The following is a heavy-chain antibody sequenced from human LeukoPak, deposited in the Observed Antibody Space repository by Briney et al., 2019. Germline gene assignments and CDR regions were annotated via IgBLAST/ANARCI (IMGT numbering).Heavy chain of an antibody. CDR2: MNPNSGNT. Sequence: GASVKVSCKASGYTFTSYDINWVRQATGQGLEWMGWMNPNSGNTGYAQKFQGRVTITRNTSISTAYMELSSLRSEDTAVYYCARVPAASRQRYKVVKYYHYIDVWGKGTTVTVSS. CDR3: ARVPAASRQRYKVVKYYHYIDV. J-gene: IGHJ6*03. V-gene: IGHV1-8*03. D-gene: IGHD2-2*01. CDR1: GYTFTSYD.